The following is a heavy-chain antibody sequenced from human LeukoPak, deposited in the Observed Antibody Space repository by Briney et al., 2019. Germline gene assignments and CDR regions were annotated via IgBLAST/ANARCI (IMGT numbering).Heavy chain of an antibody. V-gene: IGHV1-2*02. Sequence: ASVKASCKASGYTFTGYDMHWGRQAPGQGLEWMGWINPNSGGTNYAQKFQGRVTMTRDTSISTAYMELSSLRSEDTAVYYCAREKSGSYRRESYYYYGMYVWGQGTTVTVSS. J-gene: IGHJ6*02. CDR2: INPNSGGT. D-gene: IGHD1-26*01. CDR1: GYTFTGYD. CDR3: AREKSGSYRRESYYYYGMYV.